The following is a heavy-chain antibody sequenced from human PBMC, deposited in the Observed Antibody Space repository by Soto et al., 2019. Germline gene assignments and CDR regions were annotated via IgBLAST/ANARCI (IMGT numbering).Heavy chain of an antibody. V-gene: IGHV1-69*13. Sequence: SVKVSCKASGGTFSSYAISWVRQAPGQGLEWMGGIIPIFGTANYAQKFQGRVTITADESTSTAYMELSSLRSEDTAVYYCARVTDFWSGYYSLPSQYWFDPWGQGTLVTVSS. D-gene: IGHD3-3*01. CDR1: GGTFSSYA. J-gene: IGHJ5*02. CDR3: ARVTDFWSGYYSLPSQYWFDP. CDR2: IIPIFGTA.